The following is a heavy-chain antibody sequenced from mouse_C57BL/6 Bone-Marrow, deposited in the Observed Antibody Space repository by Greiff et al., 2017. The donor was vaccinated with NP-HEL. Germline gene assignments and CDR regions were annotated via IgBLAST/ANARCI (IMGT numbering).Heavy chain of an antibody. CDR1: GFTFSDYG. CDR3: ARQTYDGYYVGFAY. Sequence: EVNLVESGGGLVQPGGSLKLSCAASGFTFSDYGMAWVRQAPRKGPEWVAFISNLAYSIYYADTVTGRFTISRENAKNTLYLEMSSLRSEDTAMYYCARQTYDGYYVGFAYWGQGTLVTVSA. D-gene: IGHD2-3*01. CDR2: ISNLAYSI. J-gene: IGHJ3*01. V-gene: IGHV5-15*01.